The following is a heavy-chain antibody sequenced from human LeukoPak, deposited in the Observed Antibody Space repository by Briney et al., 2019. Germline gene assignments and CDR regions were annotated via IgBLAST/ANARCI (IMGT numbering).Heavy chain of an antibody. V-gene: IGHV3-23*01. CDR2: ISGGGST. Sequence: GGSLRLSCAASGFTFNNYAMTWVRQAPGKGLEWVSAISGGGSTYYADSVKGRFTISRDNSKNALYLQMNSLRAEDTAVYYCARDWDCSSPTCYGALGYWGQGTLVTVSS. CDR3: ARDWDCSSPTCYGALGY. J-gene: IGHJ4*02. D-gene: IGHD2-2*01. CDR1: GFTFNNYA.